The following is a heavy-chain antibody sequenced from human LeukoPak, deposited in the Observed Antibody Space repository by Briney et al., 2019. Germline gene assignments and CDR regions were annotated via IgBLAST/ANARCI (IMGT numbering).Heavy chain of an antibody. D-gene: IGHD3-16*01. V-gene: IGHV3-15*01. CDR2: IKTIADGGTT. Sequence: GGSLRLPCAASGFTFSNAWMNWVRQAPGKGLEWVGRIKTIADGGTTDYAAPVKGRFTISRDDSKSTLYLQMNSLKTEDTALYYCTTAGGDFDYWGQGTLVTVSS. CDR1: GFTFSNAW. CDR3: TTAGGDFDY. J-gene: IGHJ4*02.